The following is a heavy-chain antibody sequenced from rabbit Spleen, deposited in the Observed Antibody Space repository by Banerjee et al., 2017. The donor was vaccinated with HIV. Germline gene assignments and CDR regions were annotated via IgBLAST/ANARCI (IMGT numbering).Heavy chain of an antibody. CDR1: GFSFSSSYW. CDR2: IYGGGSSGSS. Sequence: QEQLVESGGGLVQPEGSLTLTCTASGFSFSSSYWICWVRQAPGKGLELIACIYGGGSSGSSYFASWAKGRFTISKTSSTTVTLKMTSLTAADTATYFCARDTSSSFSSYGMDLWGPGTLVTVS. J-gene: IGHJ6*01. CDR3: ARDTSSSFSSYGMDL. D-gene: IGHD1-1*01. V-gene: IGHV1S45*01.